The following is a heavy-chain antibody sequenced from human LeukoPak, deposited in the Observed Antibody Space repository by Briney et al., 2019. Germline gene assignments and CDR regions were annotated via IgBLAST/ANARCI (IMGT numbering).Heavy chain of an antibody. CDR3: PRRCSGSDCLPPRYHCHYMDV. J-gene: IGHJ6*03. Sequence: SETLSLTCTVSGGSISSYYWSWIRQPPGKGLEWIVYIYYSGSTNYNPSLKSRVTISVDASNNQFSLKLSSVTAADTAVYYYPRRCSGSDCLPPRYHCHYMDVWGKGSTDTVSS. D-gene: IGHD3-10*02. V-gene: IGHV4-59*01. CDR1: GGSISSYY. CDR2: IYYSGST.